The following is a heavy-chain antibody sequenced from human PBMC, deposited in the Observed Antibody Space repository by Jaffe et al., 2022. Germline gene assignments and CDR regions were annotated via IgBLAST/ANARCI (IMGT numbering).Heavy chain of an antibody. CDR3: ASLYYYDSSGYYSAFDY. D-gene: IGHD3-22*01. CDR2: IYYSGST. J-gene: IGHJ4*02. Sequence: QVQLQESGPGLVKPSETLSLTCTVSGGSISSYYWSWIRQPPGKGLEWIGYIYYSGSTNYNPSLKSRVTISVDTSKNQFSLKLSSVTAADTAVYYCASLYYYDSSGYYSAFDYWGQGTLVTVSS. V-gene: IGHV4-59*01. CDR1: GGSISSYY.